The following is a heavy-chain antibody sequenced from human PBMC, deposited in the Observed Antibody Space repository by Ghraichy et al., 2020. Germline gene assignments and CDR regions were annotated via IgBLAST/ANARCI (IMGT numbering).Heavy chain of an antibody. J-gene: IGHJ2*01. CDR3: ARVRVSSSSTPWYLDL. Sequence: SETLSLTCTVSGGSISSGGYYWSWIRQHPGKGLEWIGYIYYSGSTYYNPSLKSRVTISVDTSKNQISLKLSSVTAADTAVYYCARVRVSSSSTPWYLDLWGLGTLVTVSS. D-gene: IGHD6-6*01. CDR1: GGSISSGGYY. CDR2: IYYSGST. V-gene: IGHV4-31*03.